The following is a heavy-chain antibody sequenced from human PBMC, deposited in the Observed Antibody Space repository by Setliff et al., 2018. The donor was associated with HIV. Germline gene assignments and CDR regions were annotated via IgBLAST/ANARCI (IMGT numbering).Heavy chain of an antibody. CDR2: MYHTGST. CDR1: GYSISSGCY. CDR3: ARQPLYNDYDWRSYYFDY. V-gene: IGHV4-38-2*01. J-gene: IGHJ4*02. D-gene: IGHD5-12*01. Sequence: NLSETLSLTCAVSGYSISSGCYWGWIRQPPGKGLEWIGSMYHTGSTYYSPSLNSRFTISVDTSKNQFSLKLRPVTAADTAVYYCARQPLYNDYDWRSYYFDYWGQGSLVTVSS.